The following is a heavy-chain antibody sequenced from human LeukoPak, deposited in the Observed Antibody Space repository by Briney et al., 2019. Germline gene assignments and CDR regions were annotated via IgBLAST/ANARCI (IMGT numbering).Heavy chain of an antibody. J-gene: IGHJ4*02. Sequence: VASVKVSFKASGYTFASYDINWVRQATGQGLEWMGWMNPNSGNTGYAQKFQGRVTMTRNTSISTAYMELSSLRSEDTAVYYCARGLGAAAAPDYWGQGTLVTVSS. CDR2: MNPNSGNT. CDR3: ARGLGAAAAPDY. D-gene: IGHD6-13*01. V-gene: IGHV1-8*01. CDR1: GYTFASYD.